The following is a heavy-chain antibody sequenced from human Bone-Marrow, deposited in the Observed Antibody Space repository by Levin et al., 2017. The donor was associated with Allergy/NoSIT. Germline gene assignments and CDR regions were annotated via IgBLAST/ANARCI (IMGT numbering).Heavy chain of an antibody. CDR2: MYYSGST. Sequence: SETLSLTCTVSGGSISSYYYSWIRQPPGKGLEWIAYMYYSGSTNYNPSLKSRVTISVDTSKNQFSLKLRSVTAADTAVYYCARATRSSLIHYFDHWGQGTLVTVSS. J-gene: IGHJ4*02. CDR1: GGSISSYY. CDR3: ARATRSSLIHYFDH. D-gene: IGHD6-13*01. V-gene: IGHV4-59*01.